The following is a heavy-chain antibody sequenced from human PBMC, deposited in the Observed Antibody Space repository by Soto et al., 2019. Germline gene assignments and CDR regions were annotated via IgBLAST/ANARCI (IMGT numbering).Heavy chain of an antibody. D-gene: IGHD3-3*01. CDR2: IIPILGIA. CDR3: ARDHKYYDFWSGSNWFDP. CDR1: GGTFSSYT. Sequence: SVKVSCKASGGTFSSYTISWVRQAPGQGLEWMGRIIPILGIANYAQKFQGRVTITADKSTSTAYMELSSLRSEDTAVYYCARDHKYYDFWSGSNWFDPWGQGTLVTVSS. J-gene: IGHJ5*02. V-gene: IGHV1-69*04.